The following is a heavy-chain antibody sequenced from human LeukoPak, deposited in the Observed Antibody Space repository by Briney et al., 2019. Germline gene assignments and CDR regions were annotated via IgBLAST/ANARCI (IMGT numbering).Heavy chain of an antibody. CDR3: ARDLLAVAPILYYYYYGMDV. CDR1: GYTFTGYY. D-gene: IGHD6-19*01. J-gene: IGHJ6*02. Sequence: ASVKVSCKASGYTFTGYYMHWVRQAPGQGLEWMGWINPNSGGTNYAQKFQGRVTMTRDTSISTAYMELGRLRSDDTAVYYCARDLLAVAPILYYYYYGMDVWGQGTTVTVSS. V-gene: IGHV1-2*02. CDR2: INPNSGGT.